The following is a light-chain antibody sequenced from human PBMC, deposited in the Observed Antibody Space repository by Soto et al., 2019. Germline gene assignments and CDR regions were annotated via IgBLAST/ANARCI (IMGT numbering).Light chain of an antibody. J-gene: IGKJ1*01. CDR2: DVS. V-gene: IGKV1-5*01. Sequence: DIQMTQSPSTLSASVGDRVTITCRASQSISSWLAWYQQKPGKAPKLLIYDVSTLASGVPSRFSGSASGTEFTLTISNLESEDFASYYCQQYHRYSTFGQGTKVEIK. CDR3: QQYHRYST. CDR1: QSISSW.